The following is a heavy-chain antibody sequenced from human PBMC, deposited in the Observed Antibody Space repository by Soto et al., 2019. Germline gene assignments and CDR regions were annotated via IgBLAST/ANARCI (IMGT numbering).Heavy chain of an antibody. CDR1: GFTFGSYG. J-gene: IGHJ4*02. D-gene: IGHD2-8*02. CDR2: ISYDGSNK. Sequence: PGGSLRLSCAASGFTFGSYGMHWVRQAPGKGLEWVAVISYDGSNKYYADSVRGRFAISRDNSNNMLYLQMNSLRAEDTAVCYCANIRNVVYAHNAYWGQGTLVTVSS. V-gene: IGHV3-30*18. CDR3: ANIRNVVYAHNAY.